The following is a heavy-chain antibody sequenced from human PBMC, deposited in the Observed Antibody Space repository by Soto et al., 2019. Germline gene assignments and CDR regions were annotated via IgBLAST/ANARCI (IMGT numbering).Heavy chain of an antibody. D-gene: IGHD3-3*01. CDR1: GYTFTSYD. V-gene: IGHV1-8*01. J-gene: IGHJ6*03. Sequence: ASVKVSCKASGYTFTSYDINWVRQATGQGLEWMGWMNPNSGNTGYAQKFQGRVTMTRNTSISTAYMELSSLRSEDTAVYYCARGTYYDFWSGYPYYYMDVWGKGTTVTVSS. CDR3: ARGTYYDFWSGYPYYYMDV. CDR2: MNPNSGNT.